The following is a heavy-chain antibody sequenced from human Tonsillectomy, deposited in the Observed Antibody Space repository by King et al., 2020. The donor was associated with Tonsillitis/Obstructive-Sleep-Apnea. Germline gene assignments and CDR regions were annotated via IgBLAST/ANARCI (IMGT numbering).Heavy chain of an antibody. Sequence: VQLVESGGGLVQPGGSLRLSCAASGFTFSGYWMSWVRQAPGKGLEWVANRIHDGREKYYVDFVKGRFTISRDNAKNSLYLQMNSLRAEDTAVFFCAREYCSGNSCYRIFDCWGQGTLVTVSS. CDR1: GFTFSGYW. V-gene: IGHV3-7*04. CDR3: AREYCSGNSCYRIFDC. CDR2: RIHDGREK. J-gene: IGHJ4*02. D-gene: IGHD2-15*01.